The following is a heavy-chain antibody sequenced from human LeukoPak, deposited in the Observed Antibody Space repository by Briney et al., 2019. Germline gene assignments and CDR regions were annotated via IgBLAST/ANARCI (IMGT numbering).Heavy chain of an antibody. CDR3: ARGDRDYFDY. D-gene: IGHD3-16*02. Sequence: KSSETLSLTCAVYGGSFSGYYWSWIRQPPGKGLEWIGEINHSGSTNYNSSLKSRVTISVDTSKNQFSLKLSSVTAADTAVYYCARGDRDYFDYWGQGTLVTVSS. CDR1: GGSFSGYY. J-gene: IGHJ4*02. V-gene: IGHV4-34*01. CDR2: INHSGST.